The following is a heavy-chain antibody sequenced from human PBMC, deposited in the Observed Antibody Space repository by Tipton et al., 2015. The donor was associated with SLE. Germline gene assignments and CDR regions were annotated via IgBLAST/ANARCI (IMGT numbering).Heavy chain of an antibody. CDR2: ISWNSVNV. V-gene: IGHV3-9*01. CDR3: VKDRGITGTTSDGMDV. Sequence: SLRLSCVVSGITLHEHAMHWIRQVPGKGLEWVSGISWNSVNVGYADSVKGRFIISRDNAKKSLYLQINGLSAEDAALYYCVKDRGITGTTSDGMDVWGQGTTVTVSS. D-gene: IGHD1-14*01. CDR1: GITLHEHA. J-gene: IGHJ6*02.